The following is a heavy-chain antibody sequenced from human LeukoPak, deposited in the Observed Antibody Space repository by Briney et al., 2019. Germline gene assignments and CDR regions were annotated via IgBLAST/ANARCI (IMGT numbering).Heavy chain of an antibody. CDR2: IYSSGTT. CDR1: GVSISRYY. D-gene: IGHD2-15*01. CDR3: ARDGRDCSGGSCFD. J-gene: IGHJ4*02. Sequence: PSDTLSLTCTVSGVSISRYYWSWIRQPAGKGLEWIGRIYSSGTTNYNPSLKSRVTMSVDTSKNQLSLRLSSVTAADTAVYYCARDGRDCSGGSCFDWGQGTLVTVSS. V-gene: IGHV4-4*07.